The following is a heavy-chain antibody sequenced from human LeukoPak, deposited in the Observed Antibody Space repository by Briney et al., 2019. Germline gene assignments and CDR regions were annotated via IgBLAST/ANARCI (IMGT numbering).Heavy chain of an antibody. CDR2: ISGSGGST. CDR1: RLTLSSYA. V-gene: IGHV3-23*01. J-gene: IGHJ3*02. D-gene: IGHD4-23*01. CDR3: AKVGNSAAFDI. Sequence: GGSLSLSCAASRLTLSSYAMSWVRQAPGKGLEWVSAISGSGGSTYYADSVKGRFTIPRDNSKNTLYLQMNSLRAEETAVYYCAKVGNSAAFDIWGEGTMVTVSS.